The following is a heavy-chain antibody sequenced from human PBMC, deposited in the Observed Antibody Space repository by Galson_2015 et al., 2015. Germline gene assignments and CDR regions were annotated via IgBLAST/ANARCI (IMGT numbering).Heavy chain of an antibody. CDR1: GFTFSSYG. V-gene: IGHV3-30*03. Sequence: SLRLSCAASGFTFSSYGMHWVRQAPGKGLEWVAVISYDGSNKYYADSVKGRFTISRDNSKNTLYLQMNSLRAEDTAVYYCARNGWLWFQTRQPYYFDYWGQGTLVTVSS. CDR2: ISYDGSNK. D-gene: IGHD3-10*01. J-gene: IGHJ4*02. CDR3: ARNGWLWFQTRQPYYFDY.